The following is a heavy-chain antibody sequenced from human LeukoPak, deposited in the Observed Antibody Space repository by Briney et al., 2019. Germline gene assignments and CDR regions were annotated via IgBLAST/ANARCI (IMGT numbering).Heavy chain of an antibody. CDR3: ARQLLLHGYYYGMDV. D-gene: IGHD2-15*01. CDR2: ISSSSSYI. V-gene: IGHV3-21*01. Sequence: GGSLRLSCAASGFTFSSYSMNWVRQAPGKGLEWVSSISSSSSYIYYADSVEGRFTISRDNAKNSLYLQMNSLRAEDTAVYYCARQLLLHGYYYGMDVWGQGTTVTVSS. J-gene: IGHJ6*02. CDR1: GFTFSSYS.